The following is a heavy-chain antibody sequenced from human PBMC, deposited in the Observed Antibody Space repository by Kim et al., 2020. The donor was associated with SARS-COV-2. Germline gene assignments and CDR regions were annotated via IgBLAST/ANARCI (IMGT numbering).Heavy chain of an antibody. CDR3: TTRDIAVADTWDV. Sequence: GGSLRLSCAASGFTFSNAWMSWVRQAPGKGLEWVGRIKSKTDGGTTDYAAPVKGRFTISSDDSKNTLYLQMNSLKTEDTAVYYCTTRDIAVADTWDVWGQGTTVTVSS. V-gene: IGHV3-15*01. CDR2: IKSKTDGGTT. CDR1: GFTFSNAW. D-gene: IGHD6-19*01. J-gene: IGHJ6*02.